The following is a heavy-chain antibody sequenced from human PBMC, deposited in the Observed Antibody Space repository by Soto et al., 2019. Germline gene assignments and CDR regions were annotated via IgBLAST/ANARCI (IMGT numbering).Heavy chain of an antibody. J-gene: IGHJ5*02. CDR1: GGSISSGDYY. V-gene: IGHV4-30-4*01. D-gene: IGHD2-2*01. Sequence: SETLSLTCSVFGGSISSGDYYWSWIRQPPGKGLEWIGYMFYVGATYYNPSLKSRVTISVDTSKNQFSLKLNSVTAADTAVYHCARVVRFCSSPSCRGRNWFDPWGQGTRVTVSS. CDR3: ARVVRFCSSPSCRGRNWFDP. CDR2: MFYVGAT.